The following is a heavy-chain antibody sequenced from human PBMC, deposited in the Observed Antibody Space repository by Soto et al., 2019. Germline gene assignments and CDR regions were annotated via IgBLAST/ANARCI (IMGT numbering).Heavy chain of an antibody. CDR2: ISGSGGST. CDR1: GFTFSSYA. D-gene: IGHD6-19*01. J-gene: IGHJ6*02. CDR3: AKAIAYSSGPSWYYYGMDV. V-gene: IGHV3-23*01. Sequence: VGSLRLSCAASGFTFSSYAMSWVRQAPGKGLEWVSAISGSGGSTYYADSVKGRFTISRDNSKNTLYLQMNSLRAKDTAVYYCAKAIAYSSGPSWYYYGMDVWGQGTTVTVSS.